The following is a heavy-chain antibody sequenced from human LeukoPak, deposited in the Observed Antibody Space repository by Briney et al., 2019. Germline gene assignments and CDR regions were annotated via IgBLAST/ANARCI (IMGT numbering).Heavy chain of an antibody. D-gene: IGHD6-13*01. CDR3: ARRSSSSWSTPTDY. CDR2: ISSSSSYI. CDR1: GFTFSSYS. V-gene: IGHV3-21*01. Sequence: GGSLRLSCAASGFTFSSYSMNWVRQAPGKGLEWVSSISSSSSYIYYADSVKGRFTISRDNAKNSLYLQMNSLRAEDTAVYYCARRSSSSWSTPTDYWGQGTLVTVSS. J-gene: IGHJ4*02.